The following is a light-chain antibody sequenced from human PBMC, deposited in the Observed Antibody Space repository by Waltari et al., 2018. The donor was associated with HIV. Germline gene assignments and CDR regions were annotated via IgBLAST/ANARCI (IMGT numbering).Light chain of an antibody. CDR3: NSRDSSGNLG. J-gene: IGLJ2*01. CDR2: GKN. CDR1: HLRHYY. V-gene: IGLV3-19*01. Sequence: SSELTQDPAVSVALGQTVRITCQGDHLRHYYVSWFQQKPGQAPILVIYGKNNRPSGIPDRFSGSSSGNTASLTITGAQAEDEADYYCNSRDSSGNLGFGGGTKLTVL.